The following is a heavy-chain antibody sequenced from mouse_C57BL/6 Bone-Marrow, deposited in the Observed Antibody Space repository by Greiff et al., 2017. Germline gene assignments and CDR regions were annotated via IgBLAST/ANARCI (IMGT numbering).Heavy chain of an antibody. V-gene: IGHV1-19*01. D-gene: IGHD1-1*01. CDR3: AGNYYGSRRGYYFDY. Sequence: EVQLQQSGPVLVKPGASVKMSCKASGYTFTDYYMNWVKQSHGKSLEWIGVINPYNGGTSYNQKFKGKATLTVDKSSSTAYMELNSLTSEDSAVYYCAGNYYGSRRGYYFDYWGQGTTLTVSS. CDR1: GYTFTDYY. J-gene: IGHJ2*01. CDR2: INPYNGGT.